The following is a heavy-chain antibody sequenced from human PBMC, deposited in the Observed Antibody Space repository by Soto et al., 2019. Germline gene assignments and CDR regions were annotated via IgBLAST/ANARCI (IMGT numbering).Heavy chain of an antibody. CDR2: IVVGSGNT. Sequence: GASVKVSCKASGFTFTISAVQWVRQARGQRLEWIGWIVVGSGNTNYAQKFQERVTITRDMSTSTAYMELSSLRSEDTAVYYCATPRPRVDYYYYYGMDVWGQGTTVTVSS. V-gene: IGHV1-58*01. CDR1: GFTFTISA. CDR3: ATPRPRVDYYYYYGMDV. J-gene: IGHJ6*02.